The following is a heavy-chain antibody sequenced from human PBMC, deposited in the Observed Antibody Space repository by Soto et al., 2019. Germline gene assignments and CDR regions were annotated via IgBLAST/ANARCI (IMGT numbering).Heavy chain of an antibody. Sequence: QVQLVESGGGVVQPGRSLRLSCAASGFTFGTYAMHWVRQAPGKGLEWVAVISYDGSNKYYADSVKGRFTISRDNSKNXLYLQMNSLRAEDTAMYYCARAYSSSWYPAEYFQHWGQGTLVTVSS. J-gene: IGHJ1*01. V-gene: IGHV3-30-3*01. D-gene: IGHD6-13*01. CDR2: ISYDGSNK. CDR3: ARAYSSSWYPAEYFQH. CDR1: GFTFGTYA.